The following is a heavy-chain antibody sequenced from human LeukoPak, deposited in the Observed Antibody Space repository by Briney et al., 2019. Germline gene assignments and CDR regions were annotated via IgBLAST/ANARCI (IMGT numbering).Heavy chain of an antibody. Sequence: ASVKVSCKASGYTFTSYAMHWVRQAPGQGLEWMGWISAYNGNTNYAQKFQGRVTMTTDTSTSTAYMELRSLRSDDTAVYYCARDELTLDSWFDPWGQGTLVTVSS. V-gene: IGHV1-18*01. CDR1: GYTFTSYA. D-gene: IGHD1-7*01. J-gene: IGHJ5*02. CDR3: ARDELTLDSWFDP. CDR2: ISAYNGNT.